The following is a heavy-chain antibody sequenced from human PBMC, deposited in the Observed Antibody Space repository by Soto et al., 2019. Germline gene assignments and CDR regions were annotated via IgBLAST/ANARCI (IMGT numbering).Heavy chain of an antibody. V-gene: IGHV1-2*02. D-gene: IGHD2-15*01. CDR2: INPNSGGT. CDR1: GYTFTGYY. CDR3: AREVVPILCYYYYGMDV. Sequence: ASVKVSCKASGYTFTGYYMHWVRQAPGQGLEWMGWINPNSGGTNYAQKFQGRVTMTRDTSISTAYMELSRLRSDDTAVYYCAREVVPILCYYYYGMDVWGQGTTVTVSS. J-gene: IGHJ6*02.